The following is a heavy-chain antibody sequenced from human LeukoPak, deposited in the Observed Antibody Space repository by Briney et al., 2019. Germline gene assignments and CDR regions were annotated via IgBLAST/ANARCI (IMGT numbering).Heavy chain of an antibody. CDR3: ARDPWSGYFDY. Sequence: RSSETLSLTCTVSGGSISSYYWSWIRQPPGKGLEWIGYIYYSGSTNYNPSLKSRVTISVDTSKNQFSLKLSSVTAADTAVYYSARDPWSGYFDYWGQGTLVTVSS. V-gene: IGHV4-59*01. D-gene: IGHD3-3*01. J-gene: IGHJ4*02. CDR2: IYYSGST. CDR1: GGSISSYY.